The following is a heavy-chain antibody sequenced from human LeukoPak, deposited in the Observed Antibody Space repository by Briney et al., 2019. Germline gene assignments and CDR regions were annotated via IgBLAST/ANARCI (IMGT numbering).Heavy chain of an antibody. V-gene: IGHV3-23*01. J-gene: IGHJ6*03. CDR1: GFTFSSYG. CDR3: AKGYYGSGSYYPYYYYMDV. CDR2: ISGSGGST. D-gene: IGHD3-10*01. Sequence: PGGSLRLSCAASGFTFSSYGMSWVRQAPGKGLEWVSAISGSGGSTYYADSVKGRFTISRDNSKNTLYLQMNSLRAEDTAVYYCAKGYYGSGSYYPYYYYMDVWGKGTTVTISS.